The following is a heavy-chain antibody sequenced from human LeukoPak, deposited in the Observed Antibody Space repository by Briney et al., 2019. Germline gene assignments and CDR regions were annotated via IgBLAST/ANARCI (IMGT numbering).Heavy chain of an antibody. D-gene: IGHD3-10*01. CDR2: INPNSGGT. CDR3: ARAASMVRGVIILGYYYGMDV. J-gene: IGHJ6*02. Sequence: ASVNVSCMASGYTFTGYYMHWVRQAPCQEVEWMGWINPNSGGTNYAQKFQGRVTMTRDTSISTAYMELSRLRSDDTAVYYCARAASMVRGVIILGYYYGMDVWGQGTTVTVSS. V-gene: IGHV1-2*02. CDR1: GYTFTGYY.